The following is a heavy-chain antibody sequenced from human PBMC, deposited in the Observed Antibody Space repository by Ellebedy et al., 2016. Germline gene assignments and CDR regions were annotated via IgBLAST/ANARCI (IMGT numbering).Heavy chain of an antibody. V-gene: IGHV1-69*04. J-gene: IGHJ6*02. CDR3: ARDHGGDYVYYGMDV. CDR2: IIPILGIA. D-gene: IGHD4-17*01. Sequence: SVKVSCXASGGTFSSYAISWVRQPPGQGLEWMGRIIPILGIANYAQKFQGRVTITADKSTSTAYMELSSLRSEDTAVYYCARDHGGDYVYYGMDVWGQGTTVTVSS. CDR1: GGTFSSYA.